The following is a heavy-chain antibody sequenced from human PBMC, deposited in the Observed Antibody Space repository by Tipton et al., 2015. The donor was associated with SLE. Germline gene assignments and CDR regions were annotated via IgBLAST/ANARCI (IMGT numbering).Heavy chain of an antibody. V-gene: IGHV1-18*01. CDR3: ARWCPHSIGGFCLNFDY. CDR1: GYTFTSYG. J-gene: IGHJ4*02. D-gene: IGHD4-23*01. Sequence: QSGAEVKKPGASVNVSCKASGYTFTSYGISWVRQAPGQGLEWMGWISAYNGNTNYAQKLQGRGTMTTDTSTSTAYMELRSLRSDDTAMYYCARWCPHSIGGFCLNFDYWGQGSLVTVSS. CDR2: ISAYNGNT.